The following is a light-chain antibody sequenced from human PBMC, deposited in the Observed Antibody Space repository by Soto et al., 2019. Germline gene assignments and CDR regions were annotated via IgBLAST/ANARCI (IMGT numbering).Light chain of an antibody. CDR1: SSDIGGYNH. CDR3: CAYTARTTLSWV. Sequence: QSLLAQPTSVSGSPGQSITISCTGVSSDIGGYNHVSWYQQHPGNVPRLIIYDVDNRPLGISNRFSGSQSGNTASLSISGLQAEDEADYYCCAYTARTTLSWVFGGGTK. V-gene: IGLV2-14*03. J-gene: IGLJ3*02. CDR2: DVD.